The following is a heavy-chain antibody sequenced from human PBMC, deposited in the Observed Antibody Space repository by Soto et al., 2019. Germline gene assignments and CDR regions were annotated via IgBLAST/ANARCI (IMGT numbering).Heavy chain of an antibody. CDR3: PSAHGARHHDFHDMDV. D-gene: IGHD4-17*01. J-gene: IGHJ6*02. V-gene: IGHV1-69*01. CDR1: GGTFSKNA. Sequence: QVQLVQSGAEVKKPGSSVKVSCKTSGGTFSKNAISWVRQAPGQGLEWMGGIIPIFGTAKYAQKFQDRVTITADESEGTAHMALRRLPSEDTAVYYCPSAHGARHHDFHDMDVWSQGATVAVS. CDR2: IIPIFGTA.